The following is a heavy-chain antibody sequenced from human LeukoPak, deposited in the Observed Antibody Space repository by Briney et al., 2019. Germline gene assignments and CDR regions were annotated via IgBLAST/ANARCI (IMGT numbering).Heavy chain of an antibody. Sequence: GGSLRLSCAASGFTFSFYAMSWVRQAPGKGLEWVSGISKSGGSSYYADSVKGRFTISRDNSKNTLYLQMNSLRAADTAVYYCAREKEFYFDNWGQGALVTVSS. CDR3: AREKEFYFDN. CDR1: GFTFSFYA. V-gene: IGHV3-23*01. J-gene: IGHJ4*02. D-gene: IGHD3-10*01. CDR2: ISKSGGSS.